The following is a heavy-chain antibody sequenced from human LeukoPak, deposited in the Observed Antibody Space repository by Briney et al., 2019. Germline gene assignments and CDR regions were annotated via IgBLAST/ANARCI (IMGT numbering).Heavy chain of an antibody. D-gene: IGHD3-22*01. CDR1: GFTFSSYS. Sequence: GGSLRLSCAASGFTFSSYSMNWVRQAPGKGPEWVSSISSSSSYIYYADSVKGRFTISRDNAKNSLYLQMNSLRAEDTAVYYCARAYDSSGYYYRMDYWGQGTLVTVSS. J-gene: IGHJ4*02. CDR2: ISSSSSYI. V-gene: IGHV3-21*01. CDR3: ARAYDSSGYYYRMDY.